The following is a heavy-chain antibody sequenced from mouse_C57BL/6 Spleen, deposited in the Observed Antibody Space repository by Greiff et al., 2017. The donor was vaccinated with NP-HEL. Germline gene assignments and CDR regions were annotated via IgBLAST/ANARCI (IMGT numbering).Heavy chain of an antibody. CDR1: GYSITSGYY. V-gene: IGHV3-6*01. Sequence: VQLQQSGPGLVKPSQSLSLTCSVTGYSITSGYYWNWLRQFPGNKLEWMGYISYDGSNNYNPSLKNRFPITRDQSKNQFFLKLNSVTTEDTATYYCARRGYSNYGFAYGGQGTLVTVSA. CDR2: ISYDGSN. J-gene: IGHJ3*01. D-gene: IGHD2-5*01. CDR3: ARRGYSNYGFAY.